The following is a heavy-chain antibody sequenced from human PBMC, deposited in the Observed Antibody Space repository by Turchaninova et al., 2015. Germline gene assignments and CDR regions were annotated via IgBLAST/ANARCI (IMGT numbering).Heavy chain of an antibody. J-gene: IGHJ3*02. CDR2: SYPGDSDT. D-gene: IGHD2-15*01. V-gene: IGHV5-51*02. Sequence: EVQLVQSAAEVKSTGESVRISCKVPGYWFTDCWTAWVRQMPGKGVEWRWISYPGDSDTRYGPSFQGQVNIAADRSISTAYLQWSSLRASDTAMYYCARRGYCSGGDCYSNAFDIWGQGTMVTVSS. CDR1: GYWFTDCW. CDR3: ARRGYCSGGDCYSNAFDI.